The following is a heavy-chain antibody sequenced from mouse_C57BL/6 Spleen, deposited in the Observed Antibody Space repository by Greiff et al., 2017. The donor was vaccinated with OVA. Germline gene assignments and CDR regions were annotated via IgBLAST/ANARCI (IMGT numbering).Heavy chain of an antibody. D-gene: IGHD1-1*01. J-gene: IGHJ2*01. CDR1: GYTFTSYW. V-gene: IGHV1-52*01. Sequence: VQLQQPGAELVRPGSSVKLSCKASGYTFTSYWKHWVKQRPIQGLEWIGNIDPSDSDTHYNQKFKDKATLTVDKSSSTAYMQLRSLTSEDSAVYYCARAFNFGRSSYYLDYWGQGTTVTVSS. CDR3: ARAFNFGRSSYYLDY. CDR2: IDPSDSDT.